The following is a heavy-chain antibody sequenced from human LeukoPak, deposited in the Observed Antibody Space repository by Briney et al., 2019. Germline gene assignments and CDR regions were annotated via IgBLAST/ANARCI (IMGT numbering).Heavy chain of an antibody. V-gene: IGHV3-23*01. J-gene: IGHJ4*02. CDR3: AKRGESCSSTNCLKYYFDY. Sequence: GGSLRLSCAASGXTFSSFAMSWVRQAPGKGLEWVSAFGGGGVDTYYADSVKGRFTISRDNSKNTLYLQMNSLRAEDTAVYYCAKRGESCSSTNCLKYYFDYWGQGTLVTVSS. D-gene: IGHD2-2*01. CDR2: FGGGGVDT. CDR1: GXTFSSFA.